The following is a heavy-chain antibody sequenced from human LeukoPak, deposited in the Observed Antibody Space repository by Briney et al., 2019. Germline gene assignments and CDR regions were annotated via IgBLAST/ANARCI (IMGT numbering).Heavy chain of an antibody. J-gene: IGHJ3*02. Sequence: GSLRLSCAASGFTVSSNYMSWVRQPPGKGLEWIGEINHSGSTNYNPSLKSRVTISVDTSKNQFSLKLSSVTAADTAVYYCATRKYPTSAFDIWGQGTMVTVSS. CDR2: INHSGST. CDR1: GFTVSSNY. D-gene: IGHD6-6*01. V-gene: IGHV4-34*08. CDR3: ATRKYPTSAFDI.